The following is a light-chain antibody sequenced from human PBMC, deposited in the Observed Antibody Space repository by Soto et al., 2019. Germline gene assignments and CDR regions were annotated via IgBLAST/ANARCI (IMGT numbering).Light chain of an antibody. Sequence: DIQMTQSPASLSASVGDRVTITCRASQGIRNDLGWYQQKPGKAPKRLIYAASTLQSWFPSRFSGCGSGTEFTRTRSRPESEDCSTYYFLRCTTYPLTFGQGTRLE. V-gene: IGKV1-17*01. CDR1: QGIRND. CDR2: AAS. CDR3: LRCTTYPLT. J-gene: IGKJ5*01.